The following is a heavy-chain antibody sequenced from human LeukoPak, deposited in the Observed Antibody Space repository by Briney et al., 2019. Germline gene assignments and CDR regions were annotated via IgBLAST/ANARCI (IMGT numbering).Heavy chain of an antibody. CDR2: INPNSGGT. V-gene: IGHV1-2*02. Sequence: ASVKVSCKASGYTFTSTGYYMHWVRQAPGQGLEWMGWINPNSGGTNYEQKFQGRVTMTRDTSISTAYMELSRPRSDDTAVYYCARVTITTMNAFDIWGQGTMVTVSS. CDR3: ARVTITTMNAFDI. J-gene: IGHJ3*02. D-gene: IGHD4-11*01. CDR1: GYTFTSTGYY.